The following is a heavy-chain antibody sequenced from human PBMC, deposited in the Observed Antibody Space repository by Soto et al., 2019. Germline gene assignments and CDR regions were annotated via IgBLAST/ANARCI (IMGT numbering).Heavy chain of an antibody. J-gene: IGHJ4*02. Sequence: SETLSLTCTVSGGSISSYYWSWIRQPPGKGLEWIGYIYSSGSTNYTPSLKSRVTISVDTSKNQFSLRLSSVTAADTAVYYCARHPAVTGTAASFDYWGQGTLVTVSS. V-gene: IGHV4-59*08. D-gene: IGHD6-19*01. CDR2: IYSSGST. CDR3: ARHPAVTGTAASFDY. CDR1: GGSISSYY.